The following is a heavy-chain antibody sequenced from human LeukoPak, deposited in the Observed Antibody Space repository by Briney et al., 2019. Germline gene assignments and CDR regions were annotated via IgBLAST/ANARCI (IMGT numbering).Heavy chain of an antibody. Sequence: SETLSLTCTVSGGSISSYYWSWIRKPPGKGLEWIGYIYYSGSTNYNPSLKSRVTISVDTSKNQFSLKPSSVTAADTAVYYCARHRYNWNDNYYYYYMDVWGKGTTVTVSS. V-gene: IGHV4-59*01. CDR3: ARHRYNWNDNYYYYYMDV. J-gene: IGHJ6*03. CDR2: IYYSGST. D-gene: IGHD1-1*01. CDR1: GGSISSYY.